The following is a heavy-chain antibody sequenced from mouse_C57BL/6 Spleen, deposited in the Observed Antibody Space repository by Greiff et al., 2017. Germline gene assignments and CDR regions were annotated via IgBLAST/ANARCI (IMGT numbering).Heavy chain of an antibody. CDR3: ARDDRGFAY. CDR2: ISDGGSYT. J-gene: IGHJ3*01. CDR1: GFTFSSYA. Sequence: EVKLMESGGGLVKPGGSLKLSCAASGFTFSSYAMSWVRQTPEKRLEWVATISDGGSYTYYPDNVTGRFTISRDNAKNNLYLQISHLKSEDTAMYYCARDDRGFAYWGQGTLVTVSA. V-gene: IGHV5-4*01.